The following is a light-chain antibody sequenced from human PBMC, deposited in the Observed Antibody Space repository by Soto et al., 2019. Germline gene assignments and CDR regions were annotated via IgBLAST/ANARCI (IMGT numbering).Light chain of an antibody. CDR1: GSNVGTSY. CDR2: ANN. J-gene: IGLJ3*02. V-gene: IGLV1-47*01. Sequence: QSVLTQPPSASGTPGQRVTISCSGSGSNVGTSYVYWYQQLPGTAPKLLIYANNQRPSGVPDRFSGSKSGTSASLAISGLRCEDEADYYCAAWDDSLSGRVFGGGTKVTVL. CDR3: AAWDDSLSGRV.